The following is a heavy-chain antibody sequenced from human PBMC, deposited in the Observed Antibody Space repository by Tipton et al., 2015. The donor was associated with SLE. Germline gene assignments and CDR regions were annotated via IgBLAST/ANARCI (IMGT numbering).Heavy chain of an antibody. Sequence: TLSLTCTVSDVSISSGSYCWSWIRQPAGKGLEYIGRMYASGTTNYNPSLKSRVTMSVDTSKNQFSLNLSSLTAADTAVYYCARLRVAAGTWYFDYWGQGTLVTVSS. CDR3: ARLRVAAGTWYFDY. V-gene: IGHV4-61*02. D-gene: IGHD6-19*01. J-gene: IGHJ4*02. CDR2: MYASGTT. CDR1: DVSISSGSYC.